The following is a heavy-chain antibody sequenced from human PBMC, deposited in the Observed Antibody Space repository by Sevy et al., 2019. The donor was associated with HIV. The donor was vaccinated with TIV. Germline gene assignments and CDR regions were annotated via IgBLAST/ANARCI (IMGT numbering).Heavy chain of an antibody. Sequence: GGSLRLSCGASGFTFNQAWMDWVRQAPGRGLEWVSTLIGGGRRTYYADSVTGRFIISRDNSRNTLYLQMNSLRAEDTAIYYCAKRRVQSGLSGGGANYGMDVCGRGTTVTVSS. J-gene: IGHJ6*02. CDR3: AKRRVQSGLSGGGANYGMDV. CDR1: GFTFNQAW. D-gene: IGHD2-8*02. V-gene: IGHV3-23*01. CDR2: LIGGGRRT.